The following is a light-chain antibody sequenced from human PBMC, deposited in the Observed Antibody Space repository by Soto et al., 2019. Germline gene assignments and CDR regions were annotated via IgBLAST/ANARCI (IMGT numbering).Light chain of an antibody. V-gene: IGLV1-51*01. Sequence: QSVLTQPPSVSAAPGQKVTISCSGSSSNIGNNFVSWYRHVPGDAPRLLIYDINKRASGTPDRFSAFKSGTSATLDVTGLQAGDEADYYCATWDSGLSEVVFGGGTQLTVL. J-gene: IGLJ2*01. CDR2: DIN. CDR1: SSNIGNNF. CDR3: ATWDSGLSEVV.